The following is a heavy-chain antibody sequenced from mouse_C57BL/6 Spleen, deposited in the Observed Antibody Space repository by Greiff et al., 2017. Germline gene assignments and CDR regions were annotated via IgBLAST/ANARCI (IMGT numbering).Heavy chain of an antibody. J-gene: IGHJ1*03. CDR1: GYAFSSSW. V-gene: IGHV1-82*01. Sequence: VKLQESGPELVKPGASVKISCKASGYAFSSSWLNWVKQRPGKGLEWIGRIYPGDGDTNYNGKFKGKATLTADKSSSTAYMQLSSLTSEDSAVYFFPREKDGKGYFDVWGTGTTVTVSS. CDR3: PREKDGKGYFDV. CDR2: IYPGDGDT. D-gene: IGHD2-1*01.